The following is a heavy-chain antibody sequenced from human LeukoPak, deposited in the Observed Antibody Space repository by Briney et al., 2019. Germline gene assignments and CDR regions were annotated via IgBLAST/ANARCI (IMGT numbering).Heavy chain of an antibody. D-gene: IGHD3-22*01. Sequence: SETLSLTCTVSGGSISSYYWSWIRQPPGKGLEWIGYIYYSGSTNYNPSLKSRVTISVDTSKNQFSLKLSSVTAADTAVYYCARGDYYDSSGYYYAPAYYFDYWGQGTLVTVSS. CDR3: ARGDYYDSSGYYYAPAYYFDY. CDR1: GGSISSYY. CDR2: IYYSGST. J-gene: IGHJ4*02. V-gene: IGHV4-59*01.